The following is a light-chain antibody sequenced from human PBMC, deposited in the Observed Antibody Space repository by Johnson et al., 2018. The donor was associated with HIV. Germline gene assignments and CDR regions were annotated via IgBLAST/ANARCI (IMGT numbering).Light chain of an antibody. CDR1: SSNIGNNY. V-gene: IGLV1-51*01. CDR2: DNN. Sequence: QSVLTQPPSVSAAPGQKVTISCSGSSSNIGNNYVSWYQQLPGTAPKLLIYDNNKRPSGIPDRFSGSKSGTSATLGITGLQTGAEADDYCGTWDSSLRTGFLGTGTKVTVL. J-gene: IGLJ1*01. CDR3: GTWDSSLRTGF.